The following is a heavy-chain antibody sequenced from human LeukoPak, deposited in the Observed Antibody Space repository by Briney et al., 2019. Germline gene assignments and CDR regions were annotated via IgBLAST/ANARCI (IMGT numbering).Heavy chain of an antibody. V-gene: IGHV1-69*05. Sequence: SVKVSCKASGGTFSSYAISWVRQAPGQGLEWMGGIIPIFGTANYAQKFQGRVTITTDESTSTAYMELSSLRSEDTAVYYRAREGRDGYNYGYWGQGTLVTVSS. J-gene: IGHJ4*02. CDR3: AREGRDGYNYGY. D-gene: IGHD5-24*01. CDR2: IIPIFGTA. CDR1: GGTFSSYA.